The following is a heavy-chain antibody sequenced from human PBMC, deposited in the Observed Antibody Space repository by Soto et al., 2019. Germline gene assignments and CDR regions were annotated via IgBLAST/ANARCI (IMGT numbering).Heavy chain of an antibody. CDR1: GFTVSRYG. J-gene: IGHJ4*02. D-gene: IGHD6-25*01. CDR3: ANEAAHNYLDY. CDR2: MSFDGINK. V-gene: IGHV3-30*18. Sequence: QVQLVESGGGVVQPGRSLRLSCAASGFTVSRYGMHWVRQSPGKGLEWVAVMSFDGINKYYADSVKGRFTITRDNYKNTLYLQMNSLRAEDTAVYYCANEAAHNYLDYCGQRPRVTVAS.